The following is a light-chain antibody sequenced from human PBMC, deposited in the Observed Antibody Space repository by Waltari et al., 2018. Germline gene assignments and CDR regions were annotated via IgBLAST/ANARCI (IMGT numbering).Light chain of an antibody. CDR3: CSYAGSSTSGYV. Sequence: QSALTQPASVSGSPGQSLTISCTGTSSDVGSYNLVSWYQQHPGKAPKLMIYEGSKRPSGVSTRFSGSKSGNTASLTISVLQAEDEADYYCCSYAGSSTSGYVFGTGTKVTVL. CDR2: EGS. CDR1: SSDVGSYNL. J-gene: IGLJ1*01. V-gene: IGLV2-23*01.